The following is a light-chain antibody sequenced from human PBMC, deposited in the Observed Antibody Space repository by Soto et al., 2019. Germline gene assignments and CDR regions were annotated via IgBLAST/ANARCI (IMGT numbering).Light chain of an antibody. CDR3: ISYTSSSTLLYV. J-gene: IGLJ1*01. Sequence: QSALTQPASVSGSPGQSITISCTGTSSDVGGYNYVSWYQQHPGKAPKLMIYDVSNRPSGVSNRFSGSKSGNTASLTISGLQAEDEADYYCISYTSSSTLLYVFGTGTQLTVL. V-gene: IGLV2-14*01. CDR2: DVS. CDR1: SSDVGGYNY.